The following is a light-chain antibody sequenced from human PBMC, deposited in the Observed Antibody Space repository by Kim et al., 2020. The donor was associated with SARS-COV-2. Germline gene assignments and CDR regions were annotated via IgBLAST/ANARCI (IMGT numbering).Light chain of an antibody. CDR3: NSRDSSGQHGV. CDR2: GRN. CDR1: SVIIYC. Sequence: ALGQTVRIRCQGDSVIIYCVAWYQQKPGQAPVLVMYGRNNRASGIANRFSGYRSGDTASLIITGAQAEDEADYYCNSRDSSGQHGVFGGGTQLTVL. V-gene: IGLV3-19*01. J-gene: IGLJ3*02.